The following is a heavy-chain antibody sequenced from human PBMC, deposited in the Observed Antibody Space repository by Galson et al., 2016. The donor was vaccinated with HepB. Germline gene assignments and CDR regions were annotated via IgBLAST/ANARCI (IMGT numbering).Heavy chain of an antibody. CDR3: ARPSSGIHNY. Sequence: SLRLSCAASGFTFDSSAMSWVRQAPGKGLEWVSSISASAGSTYYADSVKGRFTISRGNSNNTLYLQMDSLRAEDTAVYYCARPSSGIHNYWGQGTLVTVSS. CDR2: ISASAGST. J-gene: IGHJ4*02. D-gene: IGHD1-26*01. V-gene: IGHV3-23*01. CDR1: GFTFDSSA.